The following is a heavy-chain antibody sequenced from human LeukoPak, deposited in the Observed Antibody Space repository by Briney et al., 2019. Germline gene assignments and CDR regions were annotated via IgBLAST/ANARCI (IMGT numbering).Heavy chain of an antibody. CDR3: AIALAGTGPRSPWFDP. J-gene: IGHJ5*02. CDR2: IYTSGST. D-gene: IGHD6-13*01. Sequence: KPSQTLSLTCTVSGGAISSGSYYWSWIRQPPGKGLEWIGRIYTSGSTNYNPSLKSRVTISVDTSKNQFSLKLSSVTAADTAVYYCAIALAGTGPRSPWFDPWGQGTLVTVSS. V-gene: IGHV4-61*02. CDR1: GGAISSGSYY.